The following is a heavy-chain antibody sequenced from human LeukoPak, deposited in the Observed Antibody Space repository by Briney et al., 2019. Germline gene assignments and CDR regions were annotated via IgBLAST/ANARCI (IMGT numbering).Heavy chain of an antibody. V-gene: IGHV3-23*01. CDR1: RFTLSSYA. J-gene: IGHJ4*02. CDR2: TFVSGGST. Sequence: GRSLRLSCAASRFTLSSYALSWVRQAPGRGLEWVSVTFVSGGSTYYADFVKGRFTISRDNSKNTLYLQMNSLRAEDTAVYYCAKVRSSSSADYFDYWGQGTLVTVSS. D-gene: IGHD6-6*01. CDR3: AKVRSSSSADYFDY.